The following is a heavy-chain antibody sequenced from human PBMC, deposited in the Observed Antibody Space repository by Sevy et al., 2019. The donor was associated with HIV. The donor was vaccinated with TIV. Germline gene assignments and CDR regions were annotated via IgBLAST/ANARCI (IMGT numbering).Heavy chain of an antibody. CDR2: IFSSGST. Sequence: GGSLRLSCAISGFIVNDKYIIWVRQAPGKGLEGVSVIFSSGSTYYADSAKGRLTISRDNSKNTVYLQMNSVRAEDTAVYYCVSLFLSYRSGWSYFDYWGQGTLVTVSS. CDR1: GFIVNDKY. CDR3: VSLFLSYRSGWSYFDY. J-gene: IGHJ4*02. V-gene: IGHV3-66*02. D-gene: IGHD6-19*01.